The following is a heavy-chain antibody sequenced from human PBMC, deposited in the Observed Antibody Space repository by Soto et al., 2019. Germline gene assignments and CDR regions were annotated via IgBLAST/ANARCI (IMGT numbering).Heavy chain of an antibody. D-gene: IGHD1-1*01. J-gene: IGHJ4*02. CDR2: MNPNTGNS. V-gene: IGHV1-8*01. Sequence: ASLKVSCKASGYTFTSYDIYWVRQATGQGLEWMGWMNPNTGNSGYAQKFQGRVTVTSDTSINTVHMEPSSLRSEDTAVYYCARRAETNGWNGFGADKYYFDFWGQGTLVTVSS. CDR3: ARRAETNGWNGFGADKYYFDF. CDR1: GYTFTSYD.